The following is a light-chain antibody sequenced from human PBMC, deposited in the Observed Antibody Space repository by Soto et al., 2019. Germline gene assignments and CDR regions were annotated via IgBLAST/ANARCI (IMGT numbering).Light chain of an antibody. CDR3: ISYGDSSNLI. J-gene: IGLJ2*01. CDR1: SSDVGGYNY. Sequence: QSALTQPPSASGSPGQSVTISCTGTSSDVGGYNYVSWYQQHPGKAPKLMVYEVSKRPSGVPDRFSGSKSGNTASLTVSGLQAEDEADYYCISYGDSSNLIFGGGTKVTVL. V-gene: IGLV2-8*01. CDR2: EVS.